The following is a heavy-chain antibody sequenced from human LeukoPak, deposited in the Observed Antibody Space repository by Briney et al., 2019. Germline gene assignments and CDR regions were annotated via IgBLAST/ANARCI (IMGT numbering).Heavy chain of an antibody. CDR1: GFTFSSYW. D-gene: IGHD4-17*01. Sequence: GGSLRLSCAASGFTFSSYWMHWVRQAPGKGLVWVSRINSDGSSTSYADSVKGRFTISRDNAKNTLYLQMNSLRAEDTAVYYCASTVTTFNWFDPWGQGTLVTVSS. V-gene: IGHV3-74*01. CDR2: INSDGSST. CDR3: ASTVTTFNWFDP. J-gene: IGHJ5*02.